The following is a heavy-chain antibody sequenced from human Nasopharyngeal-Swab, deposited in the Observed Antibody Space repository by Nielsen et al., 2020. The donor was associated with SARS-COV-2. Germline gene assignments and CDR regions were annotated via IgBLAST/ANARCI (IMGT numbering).Heavy chain of an antibody. CDR3: ARDSNYYGSGSDAFNL. Sequence: LTCAASGFTFISYGLHWVRQAPGKGLEWVAFIWYDGVNKYYADSVKGRFTISRDNSKNTVFLQMNNLRVEDTAMYYCARDSNYYGSGSDAFNLWGQGTLVTVSS. J-gene: IGHJ3*01. CDR1: GFTFISYG. CDR2: IWYDGVNK. V-gene: IGHV3-33*01. D-gene: IGHD3-10*01.